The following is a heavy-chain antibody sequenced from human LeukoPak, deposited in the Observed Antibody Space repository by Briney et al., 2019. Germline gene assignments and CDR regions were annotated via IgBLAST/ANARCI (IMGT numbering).Heavy chain of an antibody. J-gene: IGHJ4*02. V-gene: IGHV1-2*02. D-gene: IGHD3-16*01. CDR3: ARDGGEEGLDY. CDR1: GYTFTDYH. CDR2: INPDSGGT. Sequence: GASVKVSCTASGYTFTDYHFHWVRQAPGQGLEWMGWINPDSGGTKYAQKFLGRVTMTRDTSISTAYMELSRLTYDDTAVYYCARDGGEEGLDYWGQGTLVTVSS.